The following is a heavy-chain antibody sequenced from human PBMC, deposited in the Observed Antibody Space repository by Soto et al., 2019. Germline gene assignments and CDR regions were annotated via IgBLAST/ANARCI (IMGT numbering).Heavy chain of an antibody. Sequence: ASVKVSCKVSGYTLTELSMHWVRQAPGKGLEWMGGFDPEDGETIYAQKFQGRVTMTEDTSTDTAYMELSSLRSEDTAVYYCATSFYGRFLEWLFPAFDYWGQGTLVTVSS. D-gene: IGHD3-3*01. J-gene: IGHJ4*02. CDR1: GYTLTELS. CDR2: FDPEDGET. CDR3: ATSFYGRFLEWLFPAFDY. V-gene: IGHV1-24*01.